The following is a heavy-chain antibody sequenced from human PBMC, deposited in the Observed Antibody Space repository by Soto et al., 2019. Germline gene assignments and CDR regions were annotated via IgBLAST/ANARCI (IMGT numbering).Heavy chain of an antibody. V-gene: IGHV4-31*03. CDR2: IYYSGST. J-gene: IGHJ6*02. CDR3: ARDRFYKVTDYYYYGMDV. Sequence: SETLFLTCTVSGGSISSGGYYWSWIRQHPGKGLEWIGYIYYSGSTYYNPSLKGRVTISVDTSKNQFSLKLSSVTAADTAVYYCARDRFYKVTDYYYYGMDVWGQGTTITVSS. D-gene: IGHD3-10*01. CDR1: GGSISSGGYY.